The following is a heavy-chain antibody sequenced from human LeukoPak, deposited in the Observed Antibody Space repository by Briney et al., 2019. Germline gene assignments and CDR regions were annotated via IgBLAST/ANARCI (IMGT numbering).Heavy chain of an antibody. D-gene: IGHD6-13*01. CDR2: ISSSGTSI. V-gene: IGHV3-11*01. Sequence: GGSLRLSCAASGFAFSDYYMNWIRQAPGKGLEWVSYISSSGTSIYYADSVKGRFTISRDNAKNSLYLQMNSLRAEDTAVYYCARESSSSFPSWGQGTLVTVSS. CDR1: GFAFSDYY. J-gene: IGHJ5*02. CDR3: ARESSSSFPS.